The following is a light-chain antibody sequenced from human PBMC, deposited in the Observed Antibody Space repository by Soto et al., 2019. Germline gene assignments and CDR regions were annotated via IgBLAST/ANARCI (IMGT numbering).Light chain of an antibody. CDR2: DNN. Sequence: QSVLTQSPSVSGAPRQSVNISCSGNNSNIGSNAVHWYQQLPGKAPKLLIYDNNKRPSGIPDRFSGSKSGTSGTLDITGLQTGDEADYYCATWDGSLPGEVFGGGTQLTVL. J-gene: IGLJ2*01. V-gene: IGLV1-51*01. CDR3: ATWDGSLPGEV. CDR1: NSNIGSNA.